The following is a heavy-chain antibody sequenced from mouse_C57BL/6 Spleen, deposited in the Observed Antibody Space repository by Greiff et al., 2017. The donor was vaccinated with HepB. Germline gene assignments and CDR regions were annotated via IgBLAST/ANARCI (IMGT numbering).Heavy chain of an antibody. V-gene: IGHV1-55*01. Sequence: QVQLQQPGAELVKPGASVKMSCKASGYTFTSYWITWVKQRPGQGLEWIGDIYPGSGSTNYNEKFKSKATLTVDTSSSTAYMQLSSLPSEDSAVYYCATDGSSGYEFAYWGQGTLVTVSA. CDR1: GYTFTSYW. J-gene: IGHJ3*01. CDR3: ATDGSSGYEFAY. CDR2: IYPGSGST. D-gene: IGHD3-2*02.